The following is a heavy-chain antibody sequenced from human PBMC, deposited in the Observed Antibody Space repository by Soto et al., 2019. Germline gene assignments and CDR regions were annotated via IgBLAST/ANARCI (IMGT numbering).Heavy chain of an antibody. V-gene: IGHV1-18*01. Sequence: GASVKVSCKASGYTFTSYGISWVRQAPGQGLEWMGWISAYNGNTNYAQKLQGRVTMTTDTSTSTAYMELRSLRSDDTAVYYCARDTLQYSSSWYGVFQHWGQGTLVTVSS. CDR2: ISAYNGNT. D-gene: IGHD6-13*01. J-gene: IGHJ1*01. CDR3: ARDTLQYSSSWYGVFQH. CDR1: GYTFTSYG.